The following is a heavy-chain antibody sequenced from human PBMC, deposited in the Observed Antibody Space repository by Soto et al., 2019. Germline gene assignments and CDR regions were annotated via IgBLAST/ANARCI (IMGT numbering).Heavy chain of an antibody. CDR2: IYYSGTT. J-gene: IGHJ4*02. D-gene: IGHD1-1*01. Sequence: TSETLSLTCTVSGGSISSGDSYWTWIRQPPGKGLEWIGNIYYSGTTYHNPSLKSRLTISVDTSKNQFSLKLRSVTAADTAVYYCARGNWNSFNFDYWGQGTPVTVSS. V-gene: IGHV4-30-4*01. CDR3: ARGNWNSFNFDY. CDR1: GGSISSGDSY.